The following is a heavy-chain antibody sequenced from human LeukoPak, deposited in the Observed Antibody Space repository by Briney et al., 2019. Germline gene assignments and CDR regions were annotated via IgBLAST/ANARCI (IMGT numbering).Heavy chain of an antibody. J-gene: IGHJ4*02. V-gene: IGHV3-23*01. Sequence: GGFLRLSCAASGFTFSSYAMSWVRQAPGKGLEWVSAISGSGGSTYYADSVKGRFTISRDNSKNTLYLQMNSLRAEDTAVYYCAKDHYDILTGIPTRYYFDYWGQGTLVTVSS. CDR2: ISGSGGST. D-gene: IGHD3-9*01. CDR1: GFTFSSYA. CDR3: AKDHYDILTGIPTRYYFDY.